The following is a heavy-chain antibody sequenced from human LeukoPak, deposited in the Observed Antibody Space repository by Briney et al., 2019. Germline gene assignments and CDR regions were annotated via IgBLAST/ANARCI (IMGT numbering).Heavy chain of an antibody. CDR2: IYPGDSDT. Sequence: LGESLKISCKGSGYSFTSYWIGWVRQMPGKGLEWMGIIYPGDSDTRYSPSFQGQVTISADKSISTAYLQWSSLKASDTAMYYCARHSYILTGYYPSYYYGMDVWGQGTTVTVSS. CDR1: GYSFTSYW. D-gene: IGHD3-9*01. V-gene: IGHV5-51*01. J-gene: IGHJ6*02. CDR3: ARHSYILTGYYPSYYYGMDV.